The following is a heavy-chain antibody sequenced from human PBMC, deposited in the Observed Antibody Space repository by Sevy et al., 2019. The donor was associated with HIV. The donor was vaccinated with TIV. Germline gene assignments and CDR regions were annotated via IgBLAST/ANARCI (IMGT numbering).Heavy chain of an antibody. D-gene: IGHD1-26*01. CDR2: IGTAGDT. Sequence: VGSLRLSCAASGFTFSRYDMHWVRQATGKGLEWVSSIGTAGDTYYPGSVKGRFTISRENAKKSLYLQMNSLRAGDTAVYYCARGTRYSGSYYLGDDAFDIWGQWTMVTVSS. CDR1: GFTFSRYD. V-gene: IGHV3-13*01. J-gene: IGHJ3*02. CDR3: ARGTRYSGSYYLGDDAFDI.